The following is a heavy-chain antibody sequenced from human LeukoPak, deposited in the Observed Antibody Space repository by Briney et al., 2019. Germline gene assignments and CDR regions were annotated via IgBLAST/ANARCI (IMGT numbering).Heavy chain of an antibody. Sequence: GGSLRLSCAASGFSFSDYFMCWIRQAPGEGLEWISCISTAGKTIYYADSVKGRFTISRDNAKESLYLQLNTLRAEDTAVYYCAKDLQVGATQFWWYFDLWGRGTLVTVSS. CDR1: GFSFSDYF. CDR2: ISTAGKTI. J-gene: IGHJ2*01. CDR3: AKDLQVGATQFWWYFDL. D-gene: IGHD1-26*01. V-gene: IGHV3-11*01.